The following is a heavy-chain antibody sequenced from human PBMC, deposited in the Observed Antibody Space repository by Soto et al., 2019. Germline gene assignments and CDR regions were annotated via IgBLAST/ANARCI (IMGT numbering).Heavy chain of an antibody. V-gene: IGHV4-30-4*01. Sequence: SETLSLTCAVSGGSISSGYHYWGCIRQPPGKGLEWIGYISYNGRPYYNPSLSSRLTISVDTSENQFSLKLSSVTAADTAVYYCARVFYYDFGSGPGAVDVCGQGTTVTVCS. J-gene: IGHJ6*02. D-gene: IGHD3-3*01. CDR1: GGSISSGYHY. CDR3: ARVFYYDFGSGPGAVDV. CDR2: ISYNGRP.